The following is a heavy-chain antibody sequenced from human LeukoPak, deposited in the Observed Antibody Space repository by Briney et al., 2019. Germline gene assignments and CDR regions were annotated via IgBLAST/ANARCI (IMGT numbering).Heavy chain of an antibody. V-gene: IGHV3-23*01. D-gene: IGHD6-13*01. CDR3: AKEGGSSSWYLRDYYYYMDV. CDR2: VSGSGGTT. J-gene: IGHJ6*03. Sequence: PGGSLRLSCAVSGFTFSSYGMSWVRQAPGKGLEWVSGVSGSGGTTYYADSVKGQFTISRDNSKNTLYLQMNSLRAEDTAVYYCAKEGGSSSWYLRDYYYYMDVWGKGTTVTISS. CDR1: GFTFSSYG.